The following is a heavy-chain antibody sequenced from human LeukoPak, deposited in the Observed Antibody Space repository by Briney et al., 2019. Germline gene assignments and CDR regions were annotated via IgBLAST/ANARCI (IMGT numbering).Heavy chain of an antibody. CDR3: AISNNWNALDY. D-gene: IGHD1-20*01. Sequence: PGRSLRLSCAASGFSFSGYALHWVRQAPGKGLEWVALVRSDGSNEYYPDSVKGRFTISRDNSKNTLYLQMNSLRAEDTAVYYCAISNNWNALDYWGQGTLVTVSS. J-gene: IGHJ4*02. CDR2: VRSDGSNE. V-gene: IGHV3-33*03. CDR1: GFSFSGYA.